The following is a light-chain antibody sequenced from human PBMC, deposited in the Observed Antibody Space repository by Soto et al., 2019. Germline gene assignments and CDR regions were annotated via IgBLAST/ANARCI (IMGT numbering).Light chain of an antibody. CDR1: QSVSSN. J-gene: IGKJ2*01. CDR2: GAS. CDR3: QQYNNWPPYT. V-gene: IGKV3-15*01. Sequence: EIVMTQPPATLSVSPGERATLSCRASQSVSSNLAWYQQIPGQAPRLLIYGASTRATGIPARFSGSGSGTDFTLTISSLQSEDFAVYYCQQYNNWPPYTFGQGTKLEIK.